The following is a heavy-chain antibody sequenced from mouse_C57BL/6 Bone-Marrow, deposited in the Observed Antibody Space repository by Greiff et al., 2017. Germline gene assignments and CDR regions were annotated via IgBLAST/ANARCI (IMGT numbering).Heavy chain of an antibody. D-gene: IGHD1-2*01. Sequence: EVQLQQSGPELVKPGASVKISCKASGYTFTDYYMNWVKQSHGKSLEWIGDINPNNGGTSYNQKFKGKATLTVDKSYSTAYMELRSLTSEDSAVYYCARDGCSRAMDYWGQGPSVTVSS. CDR2: INPNNGGT. CDR1: GYTFTDYY. CDR3: ARDGCSRAMDY. V-gene: IGHV1-26*01. J-gene: IGHJ4*01.